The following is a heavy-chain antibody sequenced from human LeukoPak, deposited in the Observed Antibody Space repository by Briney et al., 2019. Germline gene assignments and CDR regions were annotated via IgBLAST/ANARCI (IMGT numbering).Heavy chain of an antibody. V-gene: IGHV4-34*01. D-gene: IGHD2-2*02. CDR1: GGSFSGYY. CDR2: INHSGST. CDR3: ARENRGYCSSTSCYTARGSWFDP. J-gene: IGHJ5*02. Sequence: SETLSLTCAVYGGSFSGYYWSWIRQPPGKGLEWIGEINHSGSTNYNPSLKSRVTISVGTSKNQFSLKLSSVTAADTAVYYCARENRGYCSSTSCYTARGSWFDPWGQGTLVTVSS.